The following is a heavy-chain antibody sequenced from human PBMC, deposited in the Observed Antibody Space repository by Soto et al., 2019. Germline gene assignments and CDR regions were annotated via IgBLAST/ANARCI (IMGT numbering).Heavy chain of an antibody. CDR3: VRRHVSATGIDWVDP. V-gene: IGHV1-3*01. D-gene: IGHD6-13*01. CDR1: GYTFTSYC. CDR2: INAANGDT. Sequence: ASVKVSCKASGYTFTSYCIHWVRQAPGQRLEWMGWINAANGDTKYSPKFQGRVTITRDTSASTAYMELSSLRSEDTAVYYCVRRHVSATGIDWVDPWGQGTLVTVSS. J-gene: IGHJ5*02.